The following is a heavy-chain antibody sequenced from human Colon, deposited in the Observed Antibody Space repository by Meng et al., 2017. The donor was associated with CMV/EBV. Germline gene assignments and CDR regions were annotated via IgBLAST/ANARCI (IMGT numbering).Heavy chain of an antibody. CDR2: MHPNYLHI. CDR1: GYSFTNYW. CDR3: VRPGCGSVPCRDAFDI. Sequence: KVSCKVSGYSFTNYWIGWVRQTPEKGLEWMAIMHPNYLHITYSPSFQGRVTISADKSISTAFLQWSNLEASDTAMYYCVRPGCGSVPCRDAFDIWGQGTMVTVSS. D-gene: IGHD2-15*01. V-gene: IGHV5-51*01. J-gene: IGHJ3*02.